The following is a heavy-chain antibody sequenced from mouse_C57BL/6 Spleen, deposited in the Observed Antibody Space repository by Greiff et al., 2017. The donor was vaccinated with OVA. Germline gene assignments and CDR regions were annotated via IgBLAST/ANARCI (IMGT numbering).Heavy chain of an antibody. CDR1: GYSITSGYY. D-gene: IGHD4-1*01. CDR2: ISYDGSN. J-gene: IGHJ2*01. CDR3: ARDQGNWYYFDY. V-gene: IGHV3-6*01. Sequence: EVKLQESGPGLVKPSQSLSLTCSVTGYSITSGYYWNWIRQFPGNKLEWMGYISYDGSNNYNPSLKNRISITRDTSKNQFFLKLNSVTTEDTATYYCARDQGNWYYFDYWGQGTTLTVSS.